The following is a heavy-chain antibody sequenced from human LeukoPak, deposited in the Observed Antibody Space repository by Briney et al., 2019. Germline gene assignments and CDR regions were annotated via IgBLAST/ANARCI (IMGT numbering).Heavy chain of an antibody. J-gene: IGHJ3*02. CDR3: ARDSRLLDAFDI. Sequence: ASVKVSCKASGYTFTGYYMHWVRQAPGQGLEWMGWINPNSGGTNYAQKFQGRVAMTRDTSISTAYMELSRLRSDDTAVYYCARDSRLLDAFDIWGQGTMVTVSS. V-gene: IGHV1-2*02. CDR2: INPNSGGT. CDR1: GYTFTGYY.